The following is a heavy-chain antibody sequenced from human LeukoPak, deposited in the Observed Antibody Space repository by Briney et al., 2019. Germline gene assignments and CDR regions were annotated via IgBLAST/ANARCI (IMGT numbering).Heavy chain of an antibody. J-gene: IGHJ1*01. D-gene: IGHD6-19*01. CDR1: GFTFSSYG. Sequence: PGRSLRLSCAASGFTFSSYGMHWVRQAPGKGLEWVAVILYDGSNKYYADSVKGRFTISRDNSKNTLYLQMNSLRAEDTAVYYCAKDFNQWLALVAPIFQHWGQGTLVTVSS. V-gene: IGHV3-30*18. CDR2: ILYDGSNK. CDR3: AKDFNQWLALVAPIFQH.